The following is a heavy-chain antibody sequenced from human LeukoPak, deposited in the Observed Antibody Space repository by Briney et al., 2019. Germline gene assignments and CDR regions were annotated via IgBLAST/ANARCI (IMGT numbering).Heavy chain of an antibody. D-gene: IGHD3-22*01. CDR3: ARAREYYYDSSGYYYDY. V-gene: IGHV3-53*04. CDR1: GFTVSSNY. CDR2: IYSGGST. Sequence: PGGSLRLSCAASGFTVSSNYMSWVRQAPGKGLEWDSVIYSGGSTYYADSVKGRFTISRHNSKNTLYLQMNSLRAEDTAVYYCARAREYYYDSSGYYYDYWGQGTLVTVSS. J-gene: IGHJ4*02.